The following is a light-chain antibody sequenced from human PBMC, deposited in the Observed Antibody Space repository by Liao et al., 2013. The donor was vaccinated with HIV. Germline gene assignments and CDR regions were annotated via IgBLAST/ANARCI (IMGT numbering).Light chain of an antibody. CDR3: QAWDSSTALYV. CDR2: QDS. CDR1: KLVDTY. Sequence: SYELTQPPSVSVSPGQTATITCSGHKLVDTYACWYQQRPGQSPVLVIYQDSQRPSGIPERFSGSKSGNTATLTISGTQTMDEADYYCQAWDSSTALYVFGTGTKVTVL. J-gene: IGLJ1*01. V-gene: IGLV3-1*01.